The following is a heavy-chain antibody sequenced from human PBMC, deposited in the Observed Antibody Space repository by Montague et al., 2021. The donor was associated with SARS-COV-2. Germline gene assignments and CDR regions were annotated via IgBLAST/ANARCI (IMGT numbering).Heavy chain of an antibody. D-gene: IGHD3-10*01. J-gene: IGHJ3*02. CDR3: ARADITMVRGVHRWAFDI. V-gene: IGHV4-59*01. CDR1: GGSISTYY. Sequence: SETLSLTCTVSGGSISTYYWSWIRQPPGKGLEWIGYICYSGSTNYYPSLKSRVTISVDTSKNQFSLKLSSVTAADTAVYYCARADITMVRGVHRWAFDIWGQGTMVTVSS. CDR2: ICYSGST.